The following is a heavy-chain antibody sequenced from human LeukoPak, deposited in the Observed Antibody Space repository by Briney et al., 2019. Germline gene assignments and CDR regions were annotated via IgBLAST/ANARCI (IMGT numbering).Heavy chain of an antibody. CDR3: ARDTVKFYGSGPGYSGMDV. V-gene: IGHV1-2*02. D-gene: IGHD3-10*01. CDR2: INPNSGAT. Sequence: ASVKVSCTASGYTFTGYYIHWVRQAPGEGLEWLGWINPNSGATNYAEKFQGRVAMTRDTSISTAYMELSSLRSDDTAIYYCARDTVKFYGSGPGYSGMDVWGQGTTVTVSS. CDR1: GYTFTGYY. J-gene: IGHJ6*02.